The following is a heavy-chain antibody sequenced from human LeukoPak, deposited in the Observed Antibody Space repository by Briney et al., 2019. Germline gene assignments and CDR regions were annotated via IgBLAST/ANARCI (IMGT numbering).Heavy chain of an antibody. CDR3: ARIPDSEAWFDP. V-gene: IGHV4-38-2*01. CDR1: GYSISSGYY. Sequence: PSETLSLTXAVSGYSISSGYYWGWIRQPPGKGLEWIGSIYHSGSTYYNPSLKSRVTISVDTSKNQFSLKLSSVTAADTAVYFCARIPDSEAWFDPWGQGTLVTVSS. CDR2: IYHSGST. J-gene: IGHJ5*02. D-gene: IGHD1-26*01.